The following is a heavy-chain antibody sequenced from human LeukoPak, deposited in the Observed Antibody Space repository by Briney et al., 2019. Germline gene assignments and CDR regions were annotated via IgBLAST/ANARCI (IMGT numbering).Heavy chain of an antibody. CDR1: GFTFSSYA. Sequence: GGSLRLSCAASGFTFSSYAMHWVRQAPGKGLEWVAVISYDGSNKYYADSVKGRFTISRDNSKNTLYLQMNSLRAEDTAVYYCARDNPPTGIAALSGEFDYWGQGTLVTVSS. CDR3: ARDNPPTGIAALSGEFDY. CDR2: ISYDGSNK. V-gene: IGHV3-30-3*01. D-gene: IGHD6-13*01. J-gene: IGHJ4*02.